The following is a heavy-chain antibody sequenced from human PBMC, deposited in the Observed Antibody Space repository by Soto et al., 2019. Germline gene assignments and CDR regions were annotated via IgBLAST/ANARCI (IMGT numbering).Heavy chain of an antibody. Sequence: ASVEVSCKXSAYTFTDYYIHWVRQAPGQGLEWMGWINPNSGGSYFAQKFLGRVTMTRDTSITTAYMELSRLRSDDTAVYYCARALPEIRMMEGGSFDPWGQGTVVTVSS. CDR2: INPNSGGS. CDR3: ARALPEIRMMEGGSFDP. CDR1: AYTFTDYY. J-gene: IGHJ5*02. V-gene: IGHV1-2*02. D-gene: IGHD1-1*01.